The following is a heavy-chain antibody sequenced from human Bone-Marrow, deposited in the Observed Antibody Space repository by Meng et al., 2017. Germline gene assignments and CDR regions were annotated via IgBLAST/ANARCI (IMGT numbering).Heavy chain of an antibody. CDR2: INPNSGDT. CDR1: GYTFNVYY. CDR3: ARDLYGSGNYIGT. J-gene: IGHJ4*02. D-gene: IGHD3-10*01. Sequence: ASVKVSCKASGYTFNVYYMHWVRQAPGQGLEWMGRINPNSGDTNYTQKFQGRVTMTRDTSITTAYMELSSLRSDDTAVYYCARDLYGSGNYIGTWGQGTLVTVYS. V-gene: IGHV1-2*06.